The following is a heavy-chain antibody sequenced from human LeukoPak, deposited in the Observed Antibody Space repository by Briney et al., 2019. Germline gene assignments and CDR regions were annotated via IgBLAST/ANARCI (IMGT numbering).Heavy chain of an antibody. D-gene: IGHD6-13*01. CDR1: GFTFSDYY. J-gene: IGHJ4*02. CDR3: ESGYSSSWFDY. V-gene: IGHV3-11*03. CDR2: ISSSSSYT. Sequence: GGSLRLSCAASGFTFSDYYMSWIRQAPGKGLEWVSYISSSSSYTNYADSVKGRFTISRDNAKNSLYLQMNSLRAEDTAVYYCESGYSSSWFDYWGQGTLVTVSS.